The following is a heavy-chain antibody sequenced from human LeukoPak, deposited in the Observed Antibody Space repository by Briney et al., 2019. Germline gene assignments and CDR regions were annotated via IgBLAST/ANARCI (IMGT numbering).Heavy chain of an antibody. CDR2: IYYSGST. CDR3: ASRPYAGPYGDLIDI. D-gene: IGHD4-17*01. J-gene: IGHJ3*02. CDR1: GGSISSSSYY. Sequence: SETLSLTCTVSGGSISSSSYYWGWIRQPPGKGLEWIGSIYYSGSTYYNPSLKSRVTISVDTSKNQFSLKLSSVTAADTAVYYCASRPYAGPYGDLIDIWGQGTMVTVSS. V-gene: IGHV4-39*01.